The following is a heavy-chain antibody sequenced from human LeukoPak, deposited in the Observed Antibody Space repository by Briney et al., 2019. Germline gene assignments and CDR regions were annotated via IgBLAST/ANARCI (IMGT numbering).Heavy chain of an antibody. J-gene: IGHJ3*02. CDR1: GGTFSSYD. V-gene: IGHV1-69*05. D-gene: IGHD3-22*01. CDR3: ARDPYDSSGYYGAGAFDI. CDR2: IIPIFGTA. Sequence: SVKVSCKASGGTFSSYDINWVRQTPGQGLECMGVIIPIFGTANYAQKFQGRVTMTTDKSTSTAYMELSSVRSEDTAVYYCARDPYDSSGYYGAGAFDIWGQGTMVTVSS.